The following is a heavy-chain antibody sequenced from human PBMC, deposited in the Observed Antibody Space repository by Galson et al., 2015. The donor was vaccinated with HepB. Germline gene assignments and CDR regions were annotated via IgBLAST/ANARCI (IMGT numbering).Heavy chain of an antibody. CDR1: GGSFSGYY. V-gene: IGHV4-34*01. D-gene: IGHD2-2*01. CDR2: INHSAST. Sequence: ETLSLTCAVYGGSFSGYYWSWLRQPPGTGLEWMGEINHSASTNYTPSLKRRVTISVDTSKNQFSLKLSSVTAADTAVYYCARGPDEQLLLAPGRVWGFDYWGQGTLVTVSS. CDR3: ARGPDEQLLLAPGRVWGFDY. J-gene: IGHJ4*02.